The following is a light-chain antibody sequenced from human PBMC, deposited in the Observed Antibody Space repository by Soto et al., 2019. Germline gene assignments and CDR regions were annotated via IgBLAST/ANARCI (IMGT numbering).Light chain of an antibody. J-gene: IGKJ1*01. V-gene: IGKV4-1*01. CDR2: WAS. Sequence: DIVMTQSPDSLAVSLGERATINCKSSQRVLYSSNNKNYLAWYQQKPGQPPKLLIYWASTRESGVPDRFSGSGSGTDFTLTINSLQAEDVALYYCQQYYTTPTWTFGQGTKVEIK. CDR3: QQYYTTPTWT. CDR1: QRVLYSSNNKNY.